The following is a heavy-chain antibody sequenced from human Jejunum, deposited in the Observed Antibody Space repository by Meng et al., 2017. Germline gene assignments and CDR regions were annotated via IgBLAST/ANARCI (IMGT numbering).Heavy chain of an antibody. J-gene: IGHJ4*02. CDR2: IYHSGAT. V-gene: IGHV4-4*02. CDR1: GDSISSPNW. D-gene: IGHD2-21*02. Sequence: VQLQESGPGLVKPSGPLPLTCAVSGDSISSPNWWIWFRQPPGKGLEWIGEIYHSGATYDNPSLRSRLTMSVDKSKNQFSLKLSSVTAADTAVYYCARKISPVSAIYWGQGTLVTVSS. CDR3: ARKISPVSAIY.